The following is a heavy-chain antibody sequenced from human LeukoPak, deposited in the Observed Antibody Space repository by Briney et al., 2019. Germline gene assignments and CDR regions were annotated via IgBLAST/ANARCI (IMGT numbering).Heavy chain of an antibody. D-gene: IGHD6-13*01. V-gene: IGHV3-23*01. CDR1: GFTFSSYA. J-gene: IGHJ1*01. CDR2: ISGSGGST. Sequence: GGSLRLSCAASGFTFSSYAMSWVRQAPGKGLEWVSAISGSGGSTYYADSVKGRFTISRDNSKNTLYLQMNSLRAEDTAVSYCAKDRDSSSWYYFQHWGQGTLVTVSP. CDR3: AKDRDSSSWYYFQH.